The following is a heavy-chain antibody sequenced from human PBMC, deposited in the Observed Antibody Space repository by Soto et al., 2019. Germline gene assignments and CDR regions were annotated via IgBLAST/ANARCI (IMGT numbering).Heavy chain of an antibody. Sequence: XVCLRLSCAGPGYSFGGFGMHWVRQAPGKGLVWVSRIDNVGTNTVYADAVKGRFTISRDNAKNTLYLQMNSLRAEDTAVYYCAKDRGRPDAFNIWGQGTMVTVSS. CDR2: IDNVGTNT. CDR3: AKDRGRPDAFNI. V-gene: IGHV3-74*01. J-gene: IGHJ3*02. D-gene: IGHD3-10*01. CDR1: GYSFGGFG.